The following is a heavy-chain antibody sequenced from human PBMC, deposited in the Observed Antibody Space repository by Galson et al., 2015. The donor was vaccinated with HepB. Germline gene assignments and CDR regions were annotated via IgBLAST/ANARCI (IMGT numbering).Heavy chain of an antibody. CDR1: GFPFSNYA. D-gene: IGHD3-16*01. J-gene: IGHJ4*02. CDR2: ILHDAHNR. CDR3: ARRAGASGGFSFDY. V-gene: IGHV3-30*04. Sequence: SLRLSCAASGFPFSNYAMHWVRQTPGKGLEWMTVILHDAHNRYYADSVEGRFTVSRDNSKNTVYLQMHSLRPEDTAIYYCARRAGASGGFSFDYWGQGSLATVSS.